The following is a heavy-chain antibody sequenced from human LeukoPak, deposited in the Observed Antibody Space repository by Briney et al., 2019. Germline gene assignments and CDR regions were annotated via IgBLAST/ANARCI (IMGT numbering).Heavy chain of an antibody. D-gene: IGHD5-18*01. Sequence: SETLPLTCTVSGGSISSYYWSWIRQPPGKGLEWIGYIYYSGSTNYNPSLKSRVTISVDTSKNQFSLKLSSVTAADTAVYYCARLQPNWFDPWGQGTLVTVSS. CDR2: IYYSGST. J-gene: IGHJ5*02. V-gene: IGHV4-59*08. CDR1: GGSISSYY. CDR3: ARLQPNWFDP.